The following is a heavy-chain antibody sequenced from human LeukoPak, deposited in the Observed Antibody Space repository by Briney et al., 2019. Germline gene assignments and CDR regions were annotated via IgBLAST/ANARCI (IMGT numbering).Heavy chain of an antibody. V-gene: IGHV3-30*04. D-gene: IGHD6-19*01. CDR3: ARGVRIAVAGNIDY. J-gene: IGHJ4*02. CDR1: GFTFSSYA. CDR2: ISYDGPNK. Sequence: GGSLRLSCAASGFTFSSYAMHWVRRAPGKGLEWVAVISYDGPNKNYADSVKGRFTNSRDNSKNTLYLQMNSLRAEDTAVYYCARGVRIAVAGNIDYWGQGTLVTVSS.